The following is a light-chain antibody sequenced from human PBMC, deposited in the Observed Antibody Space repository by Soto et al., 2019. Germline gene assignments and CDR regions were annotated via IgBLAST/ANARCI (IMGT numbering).Light chain of an antibody. CDR1: QSISSW. V-gene: IGKV1-5*01. CDR3: QQYYSYPFT. Sequence: MQMTQSPSTLSASLGDRVSITCRASQSISSWLAWYQQKPGKAPKLLIYDASSLESGVPSRFSGSGSGTEFTLTISSLQPDDFATYYCQQYYSYPFTFGPGTKVDLK. CDR2: DAS. J-gene: IGKJ3*01.